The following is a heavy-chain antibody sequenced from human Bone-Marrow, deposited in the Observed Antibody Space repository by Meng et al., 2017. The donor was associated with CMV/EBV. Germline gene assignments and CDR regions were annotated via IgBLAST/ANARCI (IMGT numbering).Heavy chain of an antibody. Sequence: ESLKISCTVSGGSISSYYWSWIRQPPGKGLEWIGYIHYRGTTNYNPSLRSRVTVSADTSKNQFSLKLTSVTAADTAVYYCARDASSFWSGYYVGPNWFDPWGQGTLVTVSS. CDR3: ARDASSFWSGYYVGPNWFDP. D-gene: IGHD3-3*01. CDR2: IHYRGTT. V-gene: IGHV4-59*01. CDR1: GGSISSYY. J-gene: IGHJ5*02.